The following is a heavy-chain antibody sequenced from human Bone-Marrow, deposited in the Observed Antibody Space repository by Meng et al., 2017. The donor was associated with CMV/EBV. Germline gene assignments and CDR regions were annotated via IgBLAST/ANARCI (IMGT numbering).Heavy chain of an antibody. Sequence: ASKFFFSAYWLGWVRQAPGKGLEWVAQIKEDGSEIYYVDSVRGRFTISRDNAKNSLYLQMTSLRAEDTAVFYCARYIAATGFFDYWGQGTLVTVSS. J-gene: IGHJ4*02. D-gene: IGHD6-13*01. V-gene: IGHV3-7*03. CDR1: KFFFSAYW. CDR2: IKEDGSEI. CDR3: ARYIAATGFFDY.